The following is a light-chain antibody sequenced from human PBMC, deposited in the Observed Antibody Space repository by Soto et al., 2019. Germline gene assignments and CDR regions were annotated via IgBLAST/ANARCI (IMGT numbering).Light chain of an antibody. V-gene: IGKV3-15*01. CDR3: HQYNKGPPIT. J-gene: IGKJ5*01. Sequence: EIVMTQSPATLSVSAXXXXXXSXXXSHSVRSDLAWYQQKPGQSPRLLIFDASTRATGIPARFSGSGSGTEFTLTISNLQSEDFAVYYCHQYNKGPPITFGQGTRLEIK. CDR2: DAS. CDR1: HSVRSD.